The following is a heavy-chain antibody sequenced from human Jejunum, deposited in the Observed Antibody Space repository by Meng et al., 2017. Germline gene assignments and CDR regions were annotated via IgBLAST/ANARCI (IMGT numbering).Heavy chain of an antibody. CDR2: TYYRSKWYN. CDR3: ASWRYDH. D-gene: IGHD1-1*01. J-gene: IGHJ4*02. CDR1: GDSVSSNSAA. Sequence: QVQLQQSGPGLVKPSQNLSLTCAISGDSVSSNSAAWNWIRQSPSRGLEWLGRTYYRSKWYNQYAVHVRSRITINPDTSKNQFSLHLDSVTPEDTAVYYCASWRYDHWGQGTLVTVSS. V-gene: IGHV6-1*01.